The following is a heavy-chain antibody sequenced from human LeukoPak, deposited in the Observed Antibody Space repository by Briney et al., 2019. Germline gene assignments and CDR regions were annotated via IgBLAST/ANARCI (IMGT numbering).Heavy chain of an antibody. CDR3: AGADRYFDRLPTSGYFDY. D-gene: IGHD3-9*01. CDR2: IYTSGST. CDR1: GGSISSYY. J-gene: IGHJ4*02. V-gene: IGHV4-4*07. Sequence: PSETLSLTCTVSGGSISSYYWNWIRQPAGKGLEWIGRIYTSGSTNYNPSLKSRVTMSVDTSKNQFSLKLSSVTAADTAVYYCAGADRYFDRLPTSGYFDYWGQVTLVTVSS.